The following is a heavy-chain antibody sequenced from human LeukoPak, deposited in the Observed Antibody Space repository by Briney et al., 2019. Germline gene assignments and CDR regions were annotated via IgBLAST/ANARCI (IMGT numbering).Heavy chain of an antibody. Sequence: SETLSLTCAVYGGSFSGYYWSWIRQPPGKGLEWIGEINHSGSTNYNPSLKSRVTISVDTSKNQLSLKLSSVTAADTAVYYCARALGSSYYYYYYMDVWGKGTTVTVSS. V-gene: IGHV4-34*01. CDR3: ARALGSSYYYYYYMDV. J-gene: IGHJ6*03. CDR2: INHSGST. CDR1: GGSFSGYY. D-gene: IGHD2-15*01.